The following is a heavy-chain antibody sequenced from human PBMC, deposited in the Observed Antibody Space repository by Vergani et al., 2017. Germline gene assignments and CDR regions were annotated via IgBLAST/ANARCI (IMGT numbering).Heavy chain of an antibody. V-gene: IGHV3-23*01. D-gene: IGHD6-19*01. J-gene: IGHJ3*02. Sequence: EVQLLESGGALVQPGKSLRLSCAASRFIFSSYAMTWVRQAPGKGLEWVSSISASDGNTYYADSVKGRVTISRDKSKNTLYLQMNSLRAEDTAVYYCARVGRSAVAGTFGAFDMWGQGTMVTVSS. CDR3: ARVGRSAVAGTFGAFDM. CDR1: RFIFSSYA. CDR2: ISASDGNT.